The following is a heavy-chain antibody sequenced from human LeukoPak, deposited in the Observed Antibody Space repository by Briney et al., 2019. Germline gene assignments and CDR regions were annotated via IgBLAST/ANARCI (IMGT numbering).Heavy chain of an antibody. CDR1: GFTFSSYE. J-gene: IGHJ4*02. CDR3: ARVITYYDILTGYPDY. D-gene: IGHD3-9*01. CDR2: ISYDGSNK. Sequence: PGGSLRLSCAASGFTFSSYEMNWVRQAPGKGLEWVAVISYDGSNKYYADSVKGRFTISRDNSKNTLYLQMNSLRAEDTAVYYCARVITYYDILTGYPDYWGQGTLVTVSS. V-gene: IGHV3-30*04.